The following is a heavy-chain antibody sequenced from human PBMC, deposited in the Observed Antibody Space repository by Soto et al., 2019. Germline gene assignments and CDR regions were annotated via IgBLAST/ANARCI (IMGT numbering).Heavy chain of an antibody. Sequence: SETLSLTCTVSGGSISSGGYYWSWIRQHPGKGLEWIGYIYYSGSTYYNPSLNSRLTISLDRSKNQFSLKLTSVTAADTAVYYCARESRSSHYDGSAYSQYWYFDLWGPATLVTSPQ. CDR2: IYYSGST. CDR1: GGSISSGGYY. V-gene: IGHV4-31*03. J-gene: IGHJ2*01. CDR3: ARESRSSHYDGSAYSQYWYFDL. D-gene: IGHD3-22*01.